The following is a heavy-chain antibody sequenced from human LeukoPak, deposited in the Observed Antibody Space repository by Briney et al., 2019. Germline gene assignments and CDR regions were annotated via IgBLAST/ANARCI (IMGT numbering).Heavy chain of an antibody. Sequence: GGSLRLSCAASGFTFSSYCMSWVRQAPGKGLEWVANIKQDGSEKYYVDSVKGRFTISRDNAKNSLYLQMNSLRAEDTAVYYCARANYYDSSGYYWGQGTLVTVSS. CDR3: ARANYYDSSGYY. V-gene: IGHV3-7*01. CDR1: GFTFSSYC. CDR2: IKQDGSEK. J-gene: IGHJ4*02. D-gene: IGHD3-22*01.